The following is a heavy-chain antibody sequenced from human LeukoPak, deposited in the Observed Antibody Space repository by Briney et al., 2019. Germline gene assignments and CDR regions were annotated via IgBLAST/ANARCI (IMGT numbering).Heavy chain of an antibody. CDR3: ARVRGDFWSGSYYMDV. CDR1: GFTFSSYS. CDR2: ISSSSSTI. V-gene: IGHV3-48*04. D-gene: IGHD3-3*01. J-gene: IGHJ6*03. Sequence: GGSLRLSCAASGFTFSSYSMNWVRQAPGKGLEWVSYISSSSSTIYYADSVKGRFTISRDNAKNSLYLQMNSLRAEDTAVYYCARVRGDFWSGSYYMDVWGKGTTVTVSS.